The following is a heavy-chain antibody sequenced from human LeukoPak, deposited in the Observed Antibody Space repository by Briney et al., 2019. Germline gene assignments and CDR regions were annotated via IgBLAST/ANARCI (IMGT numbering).Heavy chain of an antibody. V-gene: IGHV1-18*01. CDR3: ARVDLLTGYYFFDY. Sequence: ASVKVSCKASGYTFSNYGISWVRQAPGQGLEWVGWIRGDNGDTNYAQKLQGRVTMTTDTSTSTAYMELRSLGSDETAVYYCARVDLLTGYYFFDYWGQGTLVTVSS. J-gene: IGHJ4*02. CDR1: GYTFSNYG. CDR2: IRGDNGDT. D-gene: IGHD3-9*01.